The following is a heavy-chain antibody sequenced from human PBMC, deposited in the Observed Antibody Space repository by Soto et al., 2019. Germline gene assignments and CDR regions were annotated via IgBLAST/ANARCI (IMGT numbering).Heavy chain of an antibody. J-gene: IGHJ4*02. V-gene: IGHV4-59*01. Sequence: PSETLSLTCTVSGGSISSYYWNWIRQPPGKGLEWIGDIYYGGGTNYNPSLKSRVTLSVDTSKSQFSLKLSSVTAADTAVYYCASQYYYDSSGSQTFDYWGQGTQVTVSS. D-gene: IGHD3-22*01. CDR3: ASQYYYDSSGSQTFDY. CDR2: IYYGGGT. CDR1: GGSISSYY.